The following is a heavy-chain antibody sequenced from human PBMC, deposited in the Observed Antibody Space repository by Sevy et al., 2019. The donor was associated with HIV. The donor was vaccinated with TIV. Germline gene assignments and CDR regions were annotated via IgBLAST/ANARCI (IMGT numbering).Heavy chain of an antibody. J-gene: IGHJ3*02. CDR2: INHSGST. D-gene: IGHD3-22*01. CDR1: GGSFSGYY. Sequence: SETLSLTCAVYGGSFSGYYWSWIRQPPGKGLEWIGEINHSGSTNYNPSLKSRVTISVDTSKNQFSLKLSSVTAADTAMYYRARGANYDSMAFDIWGQGTMVTVSS. CDR3: ARGANYDSMAFDI. V-gene: IGHV4-34*01.